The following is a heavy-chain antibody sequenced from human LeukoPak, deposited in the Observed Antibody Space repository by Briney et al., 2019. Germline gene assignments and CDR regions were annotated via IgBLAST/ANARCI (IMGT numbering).Heavy chain of an antibody. D-gene: IGHD2-2*01. CDR2: INHNSGGT. CDR1: GYTFTGYY. J-gene: IGHJ5*02. CDR3: AREGGAYCSSTSCSFEKYNWFDP. Sequence: ASVKVSCKASGYTFTGYYMHWVRQAPGQGLEWMGRINHNSGGTTYAQKFQGRVTMTRDTSISTAYMGLSRLRSDDTAVYYCAREGGAYCSSTSCSFEKYNWFDPWGQGTLVTVSS. V-gene: IGHV1-2*06.